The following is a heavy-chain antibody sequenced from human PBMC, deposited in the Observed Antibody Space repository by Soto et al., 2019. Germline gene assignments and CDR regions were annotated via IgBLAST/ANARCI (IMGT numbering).Heavy chain of an antibody. D-gene: IGHD3-16*02. J-gene: IGHJ3*02. CDR2: LNAGNSNR. Sequence: ASVKVSCKASGYTFTNNAIHWVRQAPGQRLEWLGWLNAGNSNREYSQKFQGRIIMTKDTSASTAYMELSSLISEDTAVYYCARGYDFVWGSYXSDAFDIWG. CDR3: ARGYDFVWGSYXSDAFDI. CDR1: GYTFTNNA. V-gene: IGHV1-3*01.